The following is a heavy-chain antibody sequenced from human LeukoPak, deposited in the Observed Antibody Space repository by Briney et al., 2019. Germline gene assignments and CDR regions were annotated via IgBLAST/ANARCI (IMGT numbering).Heavy chain of an antibody. CDR3: AKDQAYCSGGSCYSSFDY. D-gene: IGHD2-15*01. CDR1: GFTFSSYA. CDR2: ISGSGGST. J-gene: IGHJ4*02. Sequence: GGPLRLSCAASGFTFSSYAMSWVRQAPGKGLEWVSGISGSGGSTYYADSVKGRFTISRDNSKNTLYLQMNSLRAEDTAVYYCAKDQAYCSGGSCYSSFDYWGQGTLVTVSS. V-gene: IGHV3-23*01.